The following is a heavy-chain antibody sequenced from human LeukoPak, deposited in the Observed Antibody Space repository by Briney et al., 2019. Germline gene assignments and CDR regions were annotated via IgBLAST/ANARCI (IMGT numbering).Heavy chain of an antibody. CDR1: GFTFSGFW. CDR2: ISSDGSEG. D-gene: IGHD6-6*01. J-gene: IGHJ3*01. CDR3: ARSSYSSSSSV. V-gene: IGHV3-7*03. Sequence: GGSLRLSCAVSGFTFSGFWMSWSRQAPGKGLEWVASISSDGSEGYYADVVKGRFTISRDNAKNSLYLQINGLRAEDTAVYYCARSSYSSSSSVWGQGTMVTVSS.